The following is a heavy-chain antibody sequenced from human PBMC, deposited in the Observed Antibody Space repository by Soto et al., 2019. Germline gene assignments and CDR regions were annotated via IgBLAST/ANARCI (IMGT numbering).Heavy chain of an antibody. V-gene: IGHV4-39*01. Sequence: PSETLSLTCTVSGGSISSSSYYWGWIRQPPGKGLEWIGSIYYSGSTYYNPSLKSRVTISVDTSKNQFSLKLSSVTAADTAVYYCARQDLSGYSYGSRKYDYWGQGTLVTVSS. J-gene: IGHJ4*02. CDR1: GGSISSSSYY. D-gene: IGHD5-18*01. CDR3: ARQDLSGYSYGSRKYDY. CDR2: IYYSGST.